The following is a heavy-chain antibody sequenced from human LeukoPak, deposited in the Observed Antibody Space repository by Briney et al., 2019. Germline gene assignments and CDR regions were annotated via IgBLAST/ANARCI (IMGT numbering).Heavy chain of an antibody. D-gene: IGHD1-26*01. Sequence: PGGSLRLSCAASGFTFNTYSMNWVRQAPGKGLERVSYISSSGRAILYADSVKGRLTVSRDNAKNSLYLQMNNLRAEDTALNYGAGEILSGSYAPDYWGQGTLVTVS. J-gene: IGHJ4*02. CDR1: GFTFNTYS. V-gene: IGHV3-48*04. CDR3: AGEILSGSYAPDY. CDR2: ISSSGRAI.